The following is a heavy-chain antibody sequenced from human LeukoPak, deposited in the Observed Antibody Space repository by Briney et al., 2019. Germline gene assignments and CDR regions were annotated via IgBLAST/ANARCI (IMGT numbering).Heavy chain of an antibody. Sequence: ASVKVSCKASGYTFTSYAMHWVRQAPGQRLEWMGWINAGNGNTKYSQKFQGRVTITRDTSASTAYMELSSLRSEDTAVYYCARDEYSSGWYEDYYGMDVGGKGTTVTVSS. CDR2: INAGNGNT. D-gene: IGHD6-19*01. V-gene: IGHV1-3*01. CDR3: ARDEYSSGWYEDYYGMDV. J-gene: IGHJ6*04. CDR1: GYTFTSYA.